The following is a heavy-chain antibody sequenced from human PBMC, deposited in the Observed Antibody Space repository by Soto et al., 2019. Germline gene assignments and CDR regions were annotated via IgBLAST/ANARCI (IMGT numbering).Heavy chain of an antibody. CDR2: ISDDSSYI. Sequence: VSLRLSCAASGFMFSAYTMTWVRQAPGKGLEWLSSISDDSSYIDYADSLRGRFTVSRDNARNSLYLQMDSLGAEDTGVYYCAPPYYFNHWGPGTMVTVYS. CDR1: GFMFSAYT. CDR3: APPYYFNH. V-gene: IGHV3-21*01. J-gene: IGHJ1*01. D-gene: IGHD3-16*01.